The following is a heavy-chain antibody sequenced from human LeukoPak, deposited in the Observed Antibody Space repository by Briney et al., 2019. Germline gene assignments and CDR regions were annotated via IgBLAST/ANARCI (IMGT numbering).Heavy chain of an antibody. J-gene: IGHJ5*02. CDR3: ARVSEIKGWFDP. Sequence: GGSLRLSCAASGFTFSSYEMNWVRQAPGKGLEWVSYISSSGSTIYYADSVKGRFTISRDNAKNSLYLQMNSLRAEDTAVYYCARVSEIKGWFDPWGQGTLVTVSS. V-gene: IGHV3-48*03. D-gene: IGHD5-24*01. CDR1: GFTFSSYE. CDR2: ISSSGSTI.